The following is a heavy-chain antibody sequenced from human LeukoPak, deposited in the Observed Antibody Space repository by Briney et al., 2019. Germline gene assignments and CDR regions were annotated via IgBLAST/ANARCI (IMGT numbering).Heavy chain of an antibody. D-gene: IGHD6-13*01. J-gene: IGHJ3*02. CDR3: ARGDSFEAFDI. CDR2: IYYSGST. V-gene: IGHV4-59*01. CDR1: GGSFSGYY. Sequence: SETLSLTCAVYGGSFSGYYWSWIRQPPGKGLEWIGYIYYSGSTNYNPSLKSRVTISVDTSKNQFSLKLSSVTAADTAVYYCARGDSFEAFDIWGQGTMVTVSS.